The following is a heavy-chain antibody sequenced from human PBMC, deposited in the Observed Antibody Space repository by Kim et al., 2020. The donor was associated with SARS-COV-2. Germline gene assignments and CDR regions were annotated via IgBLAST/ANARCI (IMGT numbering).Heavy chain of an antibody. J-gene: IGHJ4*02. CDR2: INHSGST. Sequence: SETLSLTCAVYGGSFSGYYWSWIRQPPGKGLEWIGEINHSGSTNYNPSLKSRVTISVDTSKNQFSLKLSSVTAADTAVYYCARSPGIAAAVTGFDYWGQG. CDR1: GGSFSGYY. D-gene: IGHD6-13*01. CDR3: ARSPGIAAAVTGFDY. V-gene: IGHV4-34*01.